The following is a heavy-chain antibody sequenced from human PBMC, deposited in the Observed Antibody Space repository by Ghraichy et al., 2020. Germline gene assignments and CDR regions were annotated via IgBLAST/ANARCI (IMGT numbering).Heavy chain of an antibody. Sequence: LSLTCAASGFSFSGYYMSWIRQTPGKGLESVSYISGDSRYINYADSVKGRFTISRDNTKNSLFLQMNNLRAEDTAVYYCSRDPRGLDYRGPGTQVTVSS. J-gene: IGHJ4*02. CDR3: SRDPRGLDY. D-gene: IGHD3-16*01. V-gene: IGHV3-11*06. CDR2: ISGDSRYI. CDR1: GFSFSGYY.